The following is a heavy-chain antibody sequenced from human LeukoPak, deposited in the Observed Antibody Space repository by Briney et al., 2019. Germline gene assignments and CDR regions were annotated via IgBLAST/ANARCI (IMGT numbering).Heavy chain of an antibody. Sequence: GASVKVSCKASGYTFTGYYMHWVRQAPGQGLEWMGWINPNSGGTNYAQKFQGRVTMTRDTSISTAYMELSRLRSDDTAVYYCARGDSSSWHTFDIWGQGTMVTVSS. CDR3: ARGDSSSWHTFDI. V-gene: IGHV1-2*02. CDR1: GYTFTGYY. D-gene: IGHD6-13*01. J-gene: IGHJ3*02. CDR2: INPNSGGT.